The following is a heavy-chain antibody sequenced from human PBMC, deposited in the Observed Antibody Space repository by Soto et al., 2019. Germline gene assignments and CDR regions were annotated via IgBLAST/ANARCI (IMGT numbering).Heavy chain of an antibody. Sequence: GGSLRLSCAASGFTFSNYAMHWVRQTPGKGLEWVAVISYDGSNKHYADSVKGRFTISRDNSKNTLYLQMNSLRAEDTAVYYCERVPTVYHIDYWGQGNLVTVSS. CDR3: ERVPTVYHIDY. V-gene: IGHV3-30-3*01. D-gene: IGHD2-8*01. CDR1: GFTFSNYA. CDR2: ISYDGSNK. J-gene: IGHJ4*02.